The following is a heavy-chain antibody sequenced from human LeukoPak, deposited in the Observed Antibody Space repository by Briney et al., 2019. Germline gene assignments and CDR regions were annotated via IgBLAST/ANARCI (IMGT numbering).Heavy chain of an antibody. Sequence: ASVKVSCKASGGTFSSYAISWVRQAPGQGLEWMGGIIPIFGTANYAQKFQGRVTITADKSTSTAYMELSSLRSEHTAVYYCARDRGGYSYGYVRIDAFDIWGQGTMVTVSS. D-gene: IGHD5-18*01. CDR3: ARDRGGYSYGYVRIDAFDI. V-gene: IGHV1-69*06. CDR1: GGTFSSYA. J-gene: IGHJ3*02. CDR2: IIPIFGTA.